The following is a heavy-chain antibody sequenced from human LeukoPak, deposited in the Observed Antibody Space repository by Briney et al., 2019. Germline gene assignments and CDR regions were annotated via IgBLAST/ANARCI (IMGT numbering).Heavy chain of an antibody. CDR2: IYTSGST. Sequence: SETLSLTCTVSGGSISSYYWSWIRQPAGKGLEWIGRIYTSGSTNYNPSLKSRVTISVDTSKNQFSLKLSSVTAADTAVYYCARWSYYYDSSGYYSSRYYYYYMDVWGKGTTVTISS. J-gene: IGHJ6*03. CDR1: GGSISSYY. V-gene: IGHV4-4*07. CDR3: ARWSYYYDSSGYYSSRYYYYYMDV. D-gene: IGHD3-22*01.